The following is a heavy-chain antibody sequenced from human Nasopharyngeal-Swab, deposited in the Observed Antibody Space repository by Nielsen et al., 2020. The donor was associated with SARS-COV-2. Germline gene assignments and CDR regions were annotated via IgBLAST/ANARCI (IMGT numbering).Heavy chain of an antibody. D-gene: IGHD5-18*01. V-gene: IGHV3-74*01. J-gene: IGHJ6*02. CDR2: IDVDGSTT. CDR1: GFTFSTYW. Sequence: GESLKISCATSGFTFSTYWMLWVRQAPGKGLVWVSRIDVDGSTTNYADSVQGRFTISRDNAKNTLSLQMNSLRDEDSAMYYCTRGGYTHSMDVWGQGTTVTVSS. CDR3: TRGGYTHSMDV.